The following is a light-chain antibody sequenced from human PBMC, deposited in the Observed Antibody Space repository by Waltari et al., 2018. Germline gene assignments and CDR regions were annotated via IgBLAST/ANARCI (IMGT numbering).Light chain of an antibody. CDR2: AAS. CDR3: QQYNTYPRT. J-gene: IGKJ1*01. Sequence: DIHMTQSPSSLSASVGAKVTIPCRASQGISNALAWFQQKPGKAPKLLIYAASSLQSGVPSRVSGSGSGTDFTLTISSLQPEDFAVYYCQQYNTYPRTFGQGTKVEIK. V-gene: IGKV1-16*01. CDR1: QGISNA.